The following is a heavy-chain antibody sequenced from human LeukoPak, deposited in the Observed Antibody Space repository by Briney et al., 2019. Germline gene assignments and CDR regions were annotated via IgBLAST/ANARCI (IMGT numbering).Heavy chain of an antibody. CDR2: ISGSADTT. CDR1: GYTFSSYA. CDR3: AKDFLPYYYGSSGYYGY. J-gene: IGHJ4*02. D-gene: IGHD3-22*01. Sequence: GGSLRLSCAASGYTFSSYAMSWVRQAPGKGLEWVSGISGSADTTYYADSVKGRFTISRDNSKKTLYLQMNSLRAEDTAVYYCAKDFLPYYYGSSGYYGYWGQGTLVTVSS. V-gene: IGHV3-23*01.